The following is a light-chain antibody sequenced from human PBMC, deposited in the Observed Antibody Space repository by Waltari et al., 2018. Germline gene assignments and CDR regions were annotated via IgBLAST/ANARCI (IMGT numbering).Light chain of an antibody. CDR2: DES. CDR1: DIGSKS. CDR3: QVYYPNSDHVV. Sequence: SYVLTQPPSVSVAPVKTARITCGGKDIGSKSVHWYQQKPGQAPVLVGYDESARPSGGPGRFSGSKSGDTATLTISRVEAGDEADYYCQVYYPNSDHVVFGGGTKLTVL. V-gene: IGLV3-21*03. J-gene: IGLJ2*01.